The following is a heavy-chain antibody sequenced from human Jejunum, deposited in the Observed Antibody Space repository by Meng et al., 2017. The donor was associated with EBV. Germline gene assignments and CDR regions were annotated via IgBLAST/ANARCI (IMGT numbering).Heavy chain of an antibody. V-gene: IGHV7-4-1*02. J-gene: IGHJ5*02. Sequence: HVHLVPSGSELKKTGASVKVSCKASGYTFTSSGINWVRQAPGQGLEWMGWINTNTGYPTYAQDFTGRFVFSLDTSVSTAYLQITSLSTEDNAVYYCARVRPGGGWFDPWGQGTLVTVSS. CDR3: ARVRPGGGWFDP. D-gene: IGHD2-8*02. CDR1: GYTFTSSG. CDR2: INTNTGYP.